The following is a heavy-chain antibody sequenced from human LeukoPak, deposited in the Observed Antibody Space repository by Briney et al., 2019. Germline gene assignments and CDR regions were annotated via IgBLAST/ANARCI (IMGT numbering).Heavy chain of an antibody. CDR1: GGSFSGYY. D-gene: IGHD3-10*01. CDR2: INHSGST. CDR3: ARGPRLVRGVIPRPKNNWFDP. Sequence: SETLSLTCAVYGGSFSGYYWSWLRQPPGKGLEWIGEINHSGSTNYNPSLKSRVTISVDTSKNQFSLKLSSVTAADTAVYYCARGPRLVRGVIPRPKNNWFDPWGQGTLVTVSS. J-gene: IGHJ5*02. V-gene: IGHV4-34*01.